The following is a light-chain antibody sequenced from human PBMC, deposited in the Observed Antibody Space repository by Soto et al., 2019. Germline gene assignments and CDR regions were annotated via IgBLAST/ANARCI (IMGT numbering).Light chain of an antibody. CDR2: GAS. CDR3: QQYNNWPRT. Sequence: EIVLTQSPGTLSLSPGERATLSCRASQSISRNLAWYQQRLGQAPRLLIYGASTRATGISARISGSGSGTEFTLTISSLQSEDFAIYYCQQYNNWPRTFGQGTKVDIK. V-gene: IGKV3-15*01. J-gene: IGKJ1*01. CDR1: QSISRN.